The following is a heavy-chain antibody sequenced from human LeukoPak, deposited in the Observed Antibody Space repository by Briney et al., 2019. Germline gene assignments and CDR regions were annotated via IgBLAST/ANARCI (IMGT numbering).Heavy chain of an antibody. CDR3: ASSLAARSVGYDY. D-gene: IGHD6-6*01. CDR2: IYYSGST. J-gene: IGHJ4*02. Sequence: SETLSLTCTVSGGSISSSSYYWGWVRQPPGKGLEWIGSIYYSGSTYYNPSLKSRVTISVDTSKNQFSLKLSSETAADTAVYYCASSLAARSVGYDYWGQGTLVTVSS. CDR1: GGSISSSSYY. V-gene: IGHV4-39*01.